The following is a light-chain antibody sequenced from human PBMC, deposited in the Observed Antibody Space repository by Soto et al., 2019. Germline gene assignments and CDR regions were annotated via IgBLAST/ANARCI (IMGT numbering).Light chain of an antibody. Sequence: EIVLTQSPGTLSLSPGERATLSCRASQSVSSTYLAWYQQKPGQAPRLLIYGASSRATGIPDRFSGSGSGTDFTLTINRLEPEDFAVYYWQQYGSSPWTFGQGTKVEI. V-gene: IGKV3-20*01. CDR3: QQYGSSPWT. J-gene: IGKJ1*01. CDR1: QSVSSTY. CDR2: GAS.